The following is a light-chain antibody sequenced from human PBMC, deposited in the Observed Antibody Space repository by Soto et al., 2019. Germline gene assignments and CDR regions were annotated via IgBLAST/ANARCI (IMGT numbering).Light chain of an antibody. Sequence: SYELPQPPSVSVAPGPTATITCGGENIGVKSVNWYLQKPGQAPVLVVYDDSDRPSGIPERFSGSNSNDGATLTISRVEAGDEADYYCQVWDTYVDHGVFGGGTKLTVL. J-gene: IGLJ3*02. CDR2: DDS. V-gene: IGLV3-21*02. CDR3: QVWDTYVDHGV. CDR1: NIGVKS.